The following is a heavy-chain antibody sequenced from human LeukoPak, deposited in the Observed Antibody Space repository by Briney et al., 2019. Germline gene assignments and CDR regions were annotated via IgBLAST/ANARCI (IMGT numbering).Heavy chain of an antibody. CDR2: IIPIFGTA. D-gene: IGHD4-17*01. V-gene: IGHV1-69*01. Sequence: VASVKVSCKASGGTFSSYAISWVRQAPGQGLEWMGGIIPIFGTANYAQKFQGRVTITADESTSTAYMELSSLRSEDTAVYYCAREVWSETTSSNWFDPWGQGTLVTVSS. CDR3: AREVWSETTSSNWFDP. CDR1: GGTFSSYA. J-gene: IGHJ5*02.